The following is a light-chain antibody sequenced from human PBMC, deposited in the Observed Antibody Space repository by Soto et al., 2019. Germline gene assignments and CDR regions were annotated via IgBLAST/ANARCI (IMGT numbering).Light chain of an antibody. V-gene: IGKV3-15*01. Sequence: EIVMTQSPVTLSLVPGERATVSCRASQTVTGFLAWYQRKPNQSPRLLIYGASTRATRIPARFSGSGSGTEFMLTISSLESEDVAIYFCQQYHHWPPTFGQGTKVEI. CDR3: QQYHHWPPT. CDR1: QTVTGF. J-gene: IGKJ1*01. CDR2: GAS.